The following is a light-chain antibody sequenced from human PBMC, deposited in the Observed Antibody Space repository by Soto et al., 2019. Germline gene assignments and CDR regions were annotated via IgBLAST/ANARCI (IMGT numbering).Light chain of an antibody. CDR1: QSVTSSS. CDR2: GAS. J-gene: IGKJ2*01. V-gene: IGKV3-20*01. CDR3: QQHSSSPPAYT. Sequence: IVLTQSPGTLSLSPGERATLSCRASQSVTSSSLAWYQQKPGQAPRLLISGASSRASGIPDRFSGSGSGADFTLTSSRLEPEDVPVYYCQQHSSSPPAYTFVQGTKLEI.